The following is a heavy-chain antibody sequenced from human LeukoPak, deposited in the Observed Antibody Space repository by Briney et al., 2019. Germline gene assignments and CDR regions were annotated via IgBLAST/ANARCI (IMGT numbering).Heavy chain of an antibody. CDR3: ARQLPYYYDSSGYYPLDY. CDR2: IYPGDSDT. D-gene: IGHD3-22*01. CDR1: GYSFTSYW. J-gene: IGHJ4*02. V-gene: IGHV5-51*01. Sequence: GESLKISCKGSGYSFTSYWIGWVRQMPGKGLEWMGIIYPGDSDTRYSPSFQGQVTISADKSISTAYLQWSSLKASDTAMYYCARQLPYYYDSSGYYPLDYWGQGTLVTVSS.